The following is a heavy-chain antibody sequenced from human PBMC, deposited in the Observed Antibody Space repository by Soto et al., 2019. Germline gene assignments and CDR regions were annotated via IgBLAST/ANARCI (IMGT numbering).Heavy chain of an antibody. D-gene: IGHD5-12*01. CDR1: GFTFSSYS. J-gene: IGHJ4*02. Sequence: EVQLVESGGGLIQPGGSLRLSCAASGFTFSSYSFNWVRQAPGKGLEWVSYISSSSSPIYYVGSVKGRFTISRDNAKNSLYLQMNSLRDEDTAVYYCARDLGRRDGYLKRVDGYWGQGTLVTVSS. V-gene: IGHV3-48*02. CDR3: ARDLGRRDGYLKRVDGY. CDR2: ISSSSSPI.